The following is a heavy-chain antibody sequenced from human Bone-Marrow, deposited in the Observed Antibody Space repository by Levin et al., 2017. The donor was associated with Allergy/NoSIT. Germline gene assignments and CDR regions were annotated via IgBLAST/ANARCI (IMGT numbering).Heavy chain of an antibody. CDR1: GFSFSTSGVG. CDR3: ARLDYGDYVGYSEY. CDR2: IYWDDDK. Sequence: NGSGPTLVKPTQTLTLTCTFSGFSFSTSGVGVGWIRQPPGKALDWLALIYWDDDKRYSPSLKSRLTITKDTSKNQVVLTMTNMDPVDTATYFCARLDYGDYVGYSEYWGQGTLVTVSS. D-gene: IGHD4-17*01. V-gene: IGHV2-5*02. J-gene: IGHJ4*02.